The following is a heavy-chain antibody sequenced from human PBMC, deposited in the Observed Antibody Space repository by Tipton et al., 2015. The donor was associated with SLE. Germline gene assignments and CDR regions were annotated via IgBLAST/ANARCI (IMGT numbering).Heavy chain of an antibody. Sequence: TLSLTCAVYGGSFSGFYWNWIRQPPGKGLEWIGEINHSGSTNYNPSLKSRVTISVDTSKNQFSLKLSSVTAADTAVYYCARDHRTYYYGSVGNGMDVWGQGTTVIVSS. V-gene: IGHV4-34*01. D-gene: IGHD3-10*01. CDR3: ARDHRTYYYGSVGNGMDV. J-gene: IGHJ6*02. CDR1: GGSFSGFY. CDR2: INHSGST.